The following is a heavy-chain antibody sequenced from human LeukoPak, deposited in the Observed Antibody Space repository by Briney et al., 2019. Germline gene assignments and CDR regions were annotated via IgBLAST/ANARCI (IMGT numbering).Heavy chain of an antibody. V-gene: IGHV3-53*01. J-gene: IGHJ4*02. CDR2: IYSDGST. D-gene: IGHD2-2*01. CDR3: ARDPTSEGRRDY. CDR1: GFTVSSNY. Sequence: GGSLRLSCAASGFTVSSNYMSWVRQAPGKGLEWVSVIYSDGSTYYADSVKGRFTISRDNSKNTLYLQMNSLRADDTAVYYCARDPTSEGRRDYWGQGTLVTVSS.